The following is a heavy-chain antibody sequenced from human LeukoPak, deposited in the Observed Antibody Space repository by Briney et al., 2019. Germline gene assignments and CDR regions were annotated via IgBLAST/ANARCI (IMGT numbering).Heavy chain of an antibody. D-gene: IGHD2-2*01. J-gene: IGHJ6*03. CDR2: INPNSGGT. CDR1: GYTFSGYY. CDR3: AKDHIGIFCSSTSCYYYMDV. V-gene: IGHV1-2*02. Sequence: ASVKVSCKASGYTFSGYYMHWVRQAPGQGLEWMGWINPNSGGTNYAQKFQGRVTMTRDTSISTAYMELSRLRSDDTAVYYCAKDHIGIFCSSTSCYYYMDVWGEGTTVTVSS.